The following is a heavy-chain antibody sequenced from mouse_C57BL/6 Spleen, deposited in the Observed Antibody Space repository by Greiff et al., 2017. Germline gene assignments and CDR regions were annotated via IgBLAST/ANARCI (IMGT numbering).Heavy chain of an antibody. V-gene: IGHV1-64*01. CDR3: ARSSYGNYDGIFAD. CDR2: IHPNSGST. Sequence: QVQLQQPGAELVKPGASVKLSCKASGYAFTSYWMHWVKQRPGQGPEWIGMIHPNSGSTNYNEKFKSKATLTVDKSSSTAYMQLSSLTSEDSAVYYCARSSYGNYDGIFADWGQGTLVTVSA. D-gene: IGHD2-1*01. J-gene: IGHJ3*01. CDR1: GYAFTSYW.